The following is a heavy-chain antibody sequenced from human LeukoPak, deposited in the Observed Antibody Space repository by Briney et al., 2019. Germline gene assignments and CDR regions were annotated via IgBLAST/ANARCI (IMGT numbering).Heavy chain of an antibody. Sequence: SETLSLTCAVYGGSFSGYYWSWIRQPPGKGLEWIGEINHSGSTNYNPSLKSRVTISVDTSKNQFSLKLSSVTAADTAEYYCARDYRVTMIVVVQGAFDIWGQGTMVTVSS. J-gene: IGHJ3*02. V-gene: IGHV4-34*01. CDR1: GGSFSGYY. D-gene: IGHD3-22*01. CDR3: ARDYRVTMIVVVQGAFDI. CDR2: INHSGST.